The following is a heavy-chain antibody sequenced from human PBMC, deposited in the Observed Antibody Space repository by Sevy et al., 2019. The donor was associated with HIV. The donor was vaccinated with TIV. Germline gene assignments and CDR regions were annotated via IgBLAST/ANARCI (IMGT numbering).Heavy chain of an antibody. CDR1: GGTFSTYG. CDR3: ARGGGNGWYYFDY. CDR2: IIPILGTT. V-gene: IGHV1-69*13. Sequence: ASVKVSCKASGGTFSTYGISWVRQAPGQGLEWMGGIIPILGTTNYAQKFQGRVTITADEFTKTAYMELSSLRSEDTAVYYCARGGGNGWYYFDYWGQETLVTVPS. D-gene: IGHD6-19*01. J-gene: IGHJ4*02.